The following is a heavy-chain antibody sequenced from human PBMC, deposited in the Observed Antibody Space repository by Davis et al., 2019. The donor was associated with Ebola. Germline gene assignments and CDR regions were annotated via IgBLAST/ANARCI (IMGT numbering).Heavy chain of an antibody. D-gene: IGHD5-24*01. CDR1: GFTFSSYA. V-gene: IGHV3-23*01. CDR2: IDGGDGST. CDR3: AKDRRGYNSAADY. J-gene: IGHJ4*02. Sequence: PGGSLRPSCAASGFTFSSYAMSWVRQAPGKGLEWVSAIDGGDGSTYYADSVKGRFTISRDNSKNTLYLQMNSLRADDTAVYYCAKDRRGYNSAADYWGQGTLVTVSS.